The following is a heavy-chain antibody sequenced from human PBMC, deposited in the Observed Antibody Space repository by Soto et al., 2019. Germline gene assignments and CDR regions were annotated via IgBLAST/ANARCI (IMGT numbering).Heavy chain of an antibody. V-gene: IGHV3-48*03. J-gene: IGHJ3*02. CDR2: ISGSGDTI. CDR1: GFTFSSYD. CDR3: ARSKYGDYASAFDI. D-gene: IGHD4-17*01. Sequence: PGGSLRLSCAASGFTFSSYDMNWVRQAPGKGLEWVSYISGSGDTIYHADSVKGRLTMSRDNAKNSLYLQVNSLRAEDTAVYYCARSKYGDYASAFDIWGQGTMVTVSS.